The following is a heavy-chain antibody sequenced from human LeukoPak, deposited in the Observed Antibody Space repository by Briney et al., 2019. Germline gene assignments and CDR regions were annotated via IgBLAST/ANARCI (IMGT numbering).Heavy chain of an antibody. Sequence: PSETLSLTCTVSGGSFGSQYYYWAWIRQPPGRGLEWIANIHHSGSAYYNPALKGRVTASFDTSKDHFSLSLTSLTAADTAVYYCARLRAFGTLDFYYYMDVWGKGATVTVSS. CDR1: GGSFGSQYYY. J-gene: IGHJ6*03. CDR3: ARLRAFGTLDFYYYMDV. V-gene: IGHV4-39*02. CDR2: IHHSGSA. D-gene: IGHD3-10*01.